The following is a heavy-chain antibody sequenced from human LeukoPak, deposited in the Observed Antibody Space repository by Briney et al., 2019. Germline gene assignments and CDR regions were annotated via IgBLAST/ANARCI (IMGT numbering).Heavy chain of an antibody. CDR2: IIPIFGAA. D-gene: IGHD2-2*01. Sequence: GASVKVSCKASGYAFTNYYMHWVRQAPGHGLEWMGGIIPIFGAANYAQKFQGRVTIIADDSTTTVYMELNSLGSEDTAVYYCETLGIQCSSTSCYSIPFDYWGQGTLVTVSS. CDR1: GYAFTNYY. CDR3: ETLGIQCSSTSCYSIPFDY. V-gene: IGHV1-69*13. J-gene: IGHJ4*02.